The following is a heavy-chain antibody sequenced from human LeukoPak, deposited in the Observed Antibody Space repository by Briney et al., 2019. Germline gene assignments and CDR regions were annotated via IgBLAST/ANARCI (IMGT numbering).Heavy chain of an antibody. D-gene: IGHD3-22*01. CDR3: ARDGVRNYDTSA. Sequence: GGSLRLSCAASGFTFSDYYMSWIRQAPGKGLEWVSYISSSSSYINYADAVKGRFTISRDNAKNSLYLQMNSLRAEDTAVYYCARDGVRNYDTSAWGQGTLVTVSS. CDR1: GFTFSDYY. CDR2: ISSSSSYI. V-gene: IGHV3-11*05. J-gene: IGHJ5*02.